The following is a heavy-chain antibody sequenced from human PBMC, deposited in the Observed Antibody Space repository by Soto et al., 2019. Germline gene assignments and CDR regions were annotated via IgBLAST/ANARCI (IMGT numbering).Heavy chain of an antibody. CDR2: ISYDGSNK. V-gene: IGHV3-30-3*01. Sequence: QVQLVESGGGVVQPGRSLRLSCAASGFTFSSCAMHWVRQAPGKGLEWVALISYDGSNKYYADSVKGRFTISRDNSKNTLXLQMNSLRAEDTAVYYCARDKRDLRFLEWSYYFDYWGQGTLVTVSS. D-gene: IGHD3-3*01. J-gene: IGHJ4*02. CDR1: GFTFSSCA. CDR3: ARDKRDLRFLEWSYYFDY.